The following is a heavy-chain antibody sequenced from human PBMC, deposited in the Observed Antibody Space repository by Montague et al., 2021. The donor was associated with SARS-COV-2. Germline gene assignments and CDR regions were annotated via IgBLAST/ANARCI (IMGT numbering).Heavy chain of an antibody. CDR2: ISYDGSNK. Sequence: SLSLSCTASGITFSSYAMHLVRQAPGKGLEWVAVISYDGSNKYYADPVKGRFTISRDNSKNTLYLQMNSLRAEDTAVYYCAREGLSGSYYGFLDYWGQGTLVTVSS. J-gene: IGHJ4*02. CDR3: AREGLSGSYYGFLDY. V-gene: IGHV3-30-3*01. CDR1: GITFSSYA. D-gene: IGHD3-10*01.